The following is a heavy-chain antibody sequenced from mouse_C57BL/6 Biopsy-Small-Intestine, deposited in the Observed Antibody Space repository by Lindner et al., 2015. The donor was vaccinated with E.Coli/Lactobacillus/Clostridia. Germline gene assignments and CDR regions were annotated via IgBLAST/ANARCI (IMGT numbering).Heavy chain of an antibody. D-gene: IGHD2-5*01. J-gene: IGHJ4*01. V-gene: IGHV1-5*01. CDR1: GYTFTNYW. Sequence: VQLQESGTVLARPGASVKMSCKASGYTFTNYWMHWVKQRPGLGLEWIGAIYPRNSDTSYNQKFKGKAKLTAVTSASTAYMELSSLTNEDSAVYYCTRRSYYSNHGDAMDYWGQGTSVTVSS. CDR2: IYPRNSDT. CDR3: TRRSYYSNHGDAMDY.